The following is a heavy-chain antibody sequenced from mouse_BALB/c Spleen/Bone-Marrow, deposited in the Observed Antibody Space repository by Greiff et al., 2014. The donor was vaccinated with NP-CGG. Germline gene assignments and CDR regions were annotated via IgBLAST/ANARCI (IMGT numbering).Heavy chain of an antibody. Sequence: LVESGAELARPGASVKLSCKASGYTFTDYYINWVKQRPGQGLEWIGEIYPGSGNTYYNEKFKGKATLTADKSSSTAYMQLSSLTSEESAVYFCERSGNGYPRDAIDYWGQGTSVTVSS. CDR1: GYTFTDYY. CDR3: ERSGNGYPRDAIDY. V-gene: IGHV1-77*01. CDR2: IYPGSGNT. J-gene: IGHJ4*01. D-gene: IGHD2-2*01.